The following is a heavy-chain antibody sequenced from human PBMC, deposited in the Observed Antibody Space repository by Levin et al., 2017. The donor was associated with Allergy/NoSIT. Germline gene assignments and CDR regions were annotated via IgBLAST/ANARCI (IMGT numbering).Heavy chain of an antibody. Sequence: TLSLTCTVSGGSISSGGYYWSWIRQHPGKGLEWIGYIYYSGSTYYNPSLKSRVTISVDTSKNQFSLKLSSVTAADTAVYYCARELDDILTGYDAFDIWGQGTMVTVSS. CDR1: GGSISSGGYY. CDR3: ARELDDILTGYDAFDI. V-gene: IGHV4-31*03. CDR2: IYYSGST. D-gene: IGHD3-9*01. J-gene: IGHJ3*02.